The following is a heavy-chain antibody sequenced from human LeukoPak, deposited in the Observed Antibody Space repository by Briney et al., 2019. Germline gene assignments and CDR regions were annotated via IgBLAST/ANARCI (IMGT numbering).Heavy chain of an antibody. J-gene: IGHJ6*03. V-gene: IGHV3-53*01. CDR2: LYSGGRT. CDR1: GFTVSSNY. CDR3: ARDPLELRRISYYYYYYMDV. Sequence: GGSLRLSCAASGFTVSSNYMSWVRQAPGKGLEWVSILYSGGRTYYADSVKGRFTISRDNSKNTLFLQMNSLRAEDTAVYYCARDPLELRRISYYYYYYMDVWGKGTTVTVSS. D-gene: IGHD1-7*01.